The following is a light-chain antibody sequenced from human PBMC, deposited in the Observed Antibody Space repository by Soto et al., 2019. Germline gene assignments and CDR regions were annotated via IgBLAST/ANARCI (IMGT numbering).Light chain of an antibody. CDR1: GSDVGGYKY. V-gene: IGLV2-14*01. Sequence: QSALTQPASVSGSPGQSITISCTGTGSDVGGYKYVSWYQQLPGKAPKLIIYDVSYRPSGVSDRFSGSKSGNTASLIISGLQAEDEADYYCSSYASSSPFVFGTGTKLTVL. J-gene: IGLJ1*01. CDR2: DVS. CDR3: SSYASSSPFV.